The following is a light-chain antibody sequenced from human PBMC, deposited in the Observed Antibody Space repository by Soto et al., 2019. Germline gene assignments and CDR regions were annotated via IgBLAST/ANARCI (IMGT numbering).Light chain of an antibody. CDR1: TGAVTSAHY. J-gene: IGLJ2*01. Sequence: QAVVTQEPSLTVSPGGTVTLTCGSSTGAVTSAHYPYWFQQKPGQAPRILIYDTYERQSWTPARFTGYLLGARAALTLSGAQPEDEAEYYCLLSFDDTRIFGGGTKLTVL. V-gene: IGLV7-46*01. CDR3: LLSFDDTRI. CDR2: DTY.